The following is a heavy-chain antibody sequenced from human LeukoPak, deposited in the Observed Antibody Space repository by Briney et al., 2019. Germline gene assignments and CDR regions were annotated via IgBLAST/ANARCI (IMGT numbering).Heavy chain of an antibody. CDR2: INSYNGNT. J-gene: IGHJ4*02. CDR3: TREVILNAAYCSDDYKSGQFFDH. Sequence: ASVKVSCKASGYMFNAYGISWVRQAPGQGLEWMGWINSYNGNTNYPQKFQGRVTVTTDTSTTTAYMELTSLTSDDTAMYYCTREVILNAAYCSDDYKSGQFFDHWGQGTLVTVSS. D-gene: IGHD2-21*01. CDR1: GYMFNAYG. V-gene: IGHV1-18*01.